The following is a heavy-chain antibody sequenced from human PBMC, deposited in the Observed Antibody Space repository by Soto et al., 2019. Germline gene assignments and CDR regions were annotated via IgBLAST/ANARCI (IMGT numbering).Heavy chain of an antibody. CDR3: AIYDSSGSRGFQH. CDR1: GGSISSGAYY. CDR2: IHYSGST. D-gene: IGHD3-22*01. J-gene: IGHJ1*01. Sequence: QVQLQESGPGLVKPSQTLSLTCTVSGGSISSGAYYWSWIRQHPGKGLEWIGYIHYSGSTYYNPSVKGRVTISVDTSKNQFSLKLSSVTAADTAVYYCAIYDSSGSRGFQHWGQGTLVTVSS. V-gene: IGHV4-31*03.